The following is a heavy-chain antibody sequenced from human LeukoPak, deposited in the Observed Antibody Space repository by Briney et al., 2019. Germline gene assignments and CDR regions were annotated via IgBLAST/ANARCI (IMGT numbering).Heavy chain of an antibody. V-gene: IGHV3-23*01. Sequence: HPGGSLRLSCAASGFTFSSYAMGWVRQAPGKGLEWVSAISGSGGSTYYADSVKGRFTISRDNSKNTLYLQMNSLRAEDTAVYYCAKDGSQLLWFGELPFGYWGQGTLVTVSS. J-gene: IGHJ4*02. CDR1: GFTFSSYA. D-gene: IGHD3-10*01. CDR2: ISGSGGST. CDR3: AKDGSQLLWFGELPFGY.